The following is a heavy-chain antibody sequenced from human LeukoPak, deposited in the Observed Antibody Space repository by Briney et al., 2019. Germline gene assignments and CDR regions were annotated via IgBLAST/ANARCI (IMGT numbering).Heavy chain of an antibody. CDR1: GGSISSGNW. CDR3: ARVLITMVRGVNPHDAFDI. J-gene: IGHJ3*02. CDR2: IYHSGST. V-gene: IGHV4-4*02. Sequence: SGTLSLTCAVSGGSISSGNWWSWVRQPPGQGLEWIGEIYHSGSTNYNPSLKSRVTISVDKSKNQFSLKLSSVTAADTAVYYCARVLITMVRGVNPHDAFDIWGQGTMVTVSS. D-gene: IGHD3-10*01.